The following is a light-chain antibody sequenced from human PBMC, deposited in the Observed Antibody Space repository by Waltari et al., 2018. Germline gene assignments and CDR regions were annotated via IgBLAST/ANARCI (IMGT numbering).Light chain of an antibody. V-gene: IGLV3-1*01. CDR1: NLGNKY. CDR3: QTWGSGAVV. J-gene: IGLJ3*02. Sequence: SYELTQPPSVSVSPGQTARITCSGDNLGNKYSSRYQQRPGQSPILVIYQDDKRPSGIPERFSGSSSGDTATLTISGTQAVDEADYYCQTWGSGAVVFGGGTKVTVL. CDR2: QDD.